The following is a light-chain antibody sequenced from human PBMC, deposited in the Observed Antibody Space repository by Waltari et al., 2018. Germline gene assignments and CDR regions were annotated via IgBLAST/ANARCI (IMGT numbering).Light chain of an antibody. CDR2: DVT. J-gene: IGLJ1*01. Sequence: QSALTQPPSASGSPGQSVTISCTGTSSDVGGFDYVFWYQQHPGKAPKLIIYDVTKRPSGVPDRFSGSKSANTASLTVSGLLAEDEADYYCCSYSGTNSNYVFGTGTKVTVL. CDR1: SSDVGGFDY. V-gene: IGLV2-8*01. CDR3: CSYSGTNSNYV.